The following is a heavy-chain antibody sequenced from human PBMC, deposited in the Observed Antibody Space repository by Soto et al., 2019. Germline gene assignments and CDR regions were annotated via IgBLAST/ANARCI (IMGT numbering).Heavy chain of an antibody. CDR3: ASAPRYCSGGSCLKFDP. J-gene: IGHJ5*02. D-gene: IGHD2-15*01. CDR2: SYYSGST. CDR1: GGSISSGDYY. V-gene: IGHV4-30-4*01. Sequence: QVQLQESGPGLVKPSQTLSLTCTVSGGSISSGDYYWSWIRQPPGKGLEWIGYSYYSGSTYYNPSLKSRVTISVDTSTNQFSLKLSSVPAAATAVYYGASAPRYCSGGSCLKFDPWGQVTLVTVSS.